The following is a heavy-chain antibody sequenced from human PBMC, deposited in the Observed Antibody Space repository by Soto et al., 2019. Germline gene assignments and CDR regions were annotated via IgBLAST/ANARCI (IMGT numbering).Heavy chain of an antibody. J-gene: IGHJ5*02. CDR3: ARGPYCSSTSCYAGWFDP. Sequence: QVQLVQSGAEVKKPGSSVKVSCKASGGTFSSYAISWVRQDPGQGLEWMGGIIPIFGTANYAQKFQGRVTITADESTSTAYMELSSLRSEDTAVYYCARGPYCSSTSCYAGWFDPWGQGTLVTVSS. D-gene: IGHD2-2*01. V-gene: IGHV1-69*01. CDR1: GGTFSSYA. CDR2: IIPIFGTA.